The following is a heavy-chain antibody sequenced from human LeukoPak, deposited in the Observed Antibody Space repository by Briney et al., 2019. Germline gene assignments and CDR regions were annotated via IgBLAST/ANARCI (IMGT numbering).Heavy chain of an antibody. J-gene: IGHJ4*02. CDR1: GGTFSSYA. D-gene: IGHD2-2*01. CDR3: ATNYEGYCGSSTSWAWCYFDY. CDR2: IIPIFDTA. V-gene: IGHV1-69*13. Sequence: ASVTVSFKASGGTFSSYAISWVRQAPGQGLEWMGGIIPIFDTANYAQKFQGRVTITADESTSTAYMELSSLRSEDTAVYYCATNYEGYCGSSTSWAWCYFDYWGQGTLVTVSS.